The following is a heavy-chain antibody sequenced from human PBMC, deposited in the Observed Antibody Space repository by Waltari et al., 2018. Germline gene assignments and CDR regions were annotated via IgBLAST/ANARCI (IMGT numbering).Heavy chain of an antibody. Sequence: QVQLVQSGAEVKKPGSSVKVSCKASGDTFSRYAISWVRQAPGQGLEWMGRIIPIFGTANYAQKFQGRVTITADKSTSTAYMELSSLRSEDTAVYYCAKSLRGLREDDAFDIWGQGTMVTVSS. D-gene: IGHD3-10*01. CDR1: GDTFSRYA. V-gene: IGHV1-69*08. CDR2: IIPIFGTA. J-gene: IGHJ3*02. CDR3: AKSLRGLREDDAFDI.